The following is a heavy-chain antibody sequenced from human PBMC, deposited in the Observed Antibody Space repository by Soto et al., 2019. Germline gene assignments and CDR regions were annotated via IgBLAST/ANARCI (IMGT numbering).Heavy chain of an antibody. J-gene: IGHJ3*02. CDR3: ARDPQGLRWSPPDAFDI. V-gene: IGHV1-69*04. Sequence: SVKVSCKASGGTFSSYTISWVRQAPGQGLEWMGRIIPILGIANYAQKFQGRVTITADESTSTAYMELSSLRSEDTAVYYCARDPQGLRWSPPDAFDIWGQGTMVTVSS. CDR2: IIPILGIA. CDR1: GGTFSSYT. D-gene: IGHD4-17*01.